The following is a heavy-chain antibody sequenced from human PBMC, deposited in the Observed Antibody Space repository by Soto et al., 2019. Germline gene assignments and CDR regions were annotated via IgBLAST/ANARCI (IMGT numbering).Heavy chain of an antibody. V-gene: IGHV4-39*01. CDR2: ISYIGST. CDR3: ARHPSSQYYYDSSDYANEFDY. J-gene: IGHJ4*01. Sequence: QLQLQESGPGLVKPSETLSLMCTVSGGSISSSSYYWGWIRQSPGKGLEWIGSISYIGSTYYSTSLKSRVTISVDTSKNQFSLKLRSVTAADTAAYYCARHPSSQYYYDSSDYANEFDYWGHGTLVNVSS. CDR1: GGSISSSSYY. D-gene: IGHD3-22*01.